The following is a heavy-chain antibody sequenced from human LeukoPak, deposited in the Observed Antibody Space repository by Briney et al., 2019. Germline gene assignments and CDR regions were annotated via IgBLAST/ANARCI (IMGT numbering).Heavy chain of an antibody. V-gene: IGHV4-34*01. CDR3: ARTTVTTTYSDY. Sequence: PSETLSLTCAVYGGSFSGYYWSWIRQPPGKGLEWIGEINHSGSTNYNPSLKSRVTISVDTSKNQFSLKLSSVTAADTAVYYCARTTVTTTYSDYWGQGTLVTVSS. CDR2: INHSGST. CDR1: GGSFSGYY. D-gene: IGHD4-11*01. J-gene: IGHJ4*02.